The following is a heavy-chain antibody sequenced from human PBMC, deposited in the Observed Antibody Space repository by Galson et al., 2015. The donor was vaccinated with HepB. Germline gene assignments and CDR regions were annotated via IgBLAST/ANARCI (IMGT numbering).Heavy chain of an antibody. Sequence: SLRLSCAASGFTSNYHAMNWVRQAPGKGLEWVASISGSGSSTYYADSVKGRFTISRDNSLDTVDLQMDSLRVDDTAVYYCAKDYLPYYDRWGSYSDLYYFDIWGQETLVTVSS. J-gene: IGHJ4*02. CDR1: GFTSNYHA. CDR2: ISGSGSST. D-gene: IGHD3-22*01. CDR3: AKDYLPYYDRWGSYSDLYYFDI. V-gene: IGHV3-23*01.